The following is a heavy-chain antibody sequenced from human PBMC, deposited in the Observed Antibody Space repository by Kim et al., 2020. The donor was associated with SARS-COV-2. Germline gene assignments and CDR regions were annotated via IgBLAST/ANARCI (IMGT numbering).Heavy chain of an antibody. J-gene: IGHJ6*02. CDR1: GFTFSSYW. CDR2: IKQDGSEK. D-gene: IGHD4-4*01. V-gene: IGHV3-7*01. CDR3: ARLAYSNYVTPPYYYYYYGMDV. Sequence: GGSLRLSCAASGFTFSSYWMSWVRQAPGKGLEWVANIKQDGSEKYYVDSVKGRFTISRDNAKNSLYLQMNSLRAEDTAVYYCARLAYSNYVTPPYYYYYYGMDVWGQGTTVTVSS.